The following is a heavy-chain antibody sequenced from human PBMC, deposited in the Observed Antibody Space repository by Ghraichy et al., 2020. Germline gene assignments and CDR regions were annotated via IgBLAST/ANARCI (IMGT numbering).Heavy chain of an antibody. D-gene: IGHD5-24*01. CDR1: GFTFSSYV. CDR3: TRASFAGEGYNPTDY. V-gene: IGHV3-30*04. J-gene: IGHJ4*02. CDR2: ISYDGSNK. Sequence: LSLTCAASGFTFSSYVMHWVRQAPGKGLEWVAVISYDGSNKYHADSVKGRFTISRDNSKNTLYLQMNSLRVEDTGVYYCTRASFAGEGYNPTDYWGPGTLVTVSS.